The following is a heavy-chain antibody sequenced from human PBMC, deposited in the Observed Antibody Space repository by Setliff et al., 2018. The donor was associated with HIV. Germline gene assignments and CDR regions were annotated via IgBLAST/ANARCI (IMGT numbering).Heavy chain of an antibody. J-gene: IGHJ3*02. Sequence: SETLSLTCTVSGGSISNTNYYWGWIRQPPGKGLEWIGNIFHNGNTYYNATLESRVAIPVDTSKRQFSLRMNSMTAADTAVYYCARVDSSTPRAVDIWGQGTMVTVSS. D-gene: IGHD5-12*01. V-gene: IGHV4-39*01. CDR3: ARVDSSTPRAVDI. CDR1: GGSISNTNYY. CDR2: IFHNGNT.